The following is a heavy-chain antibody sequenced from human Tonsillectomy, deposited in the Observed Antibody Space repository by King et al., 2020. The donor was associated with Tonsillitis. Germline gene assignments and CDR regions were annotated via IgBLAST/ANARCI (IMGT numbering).Heavy chain of an antibody. J-gene: IGHJ4*02. CDR2: SYYRGNT. Sequence: QLQESGPGMVKPSETLSLTCTVSGGSISSHYWSWIRQPPGKGLEWIGYSYYRGNTNYNPSLKSRVTISLDTSKNQFSLKMSSCTAADTAVYYCARRGWNQDRNYYFDCWGQGTLVTVSS. CDR1: GGSISSHY. V-gene: IGHV4-59*08. CDR3: ARRGWNQDRNYYFDC. D-gene: IGHD1-14*01.